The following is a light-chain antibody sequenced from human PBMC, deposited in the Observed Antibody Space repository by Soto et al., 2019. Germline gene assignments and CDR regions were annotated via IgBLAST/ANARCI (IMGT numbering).Light chain of an antibody. Sequence: ERIMTQSPATLSVSPGERATLSCRASQSVGTNIAWYRQKPGQAPRLLIYGVSARATGIPSRFSGGGYGTEFTLTISSLQSEDFAVYYCQQYNQWPITFGQGTRLE. J-gene: IGKJ5*01. V-gene: IGKV3-15*01. CDR3: QQYNQWPIT. CDR1: QSVGTN. CDR2: GVS.